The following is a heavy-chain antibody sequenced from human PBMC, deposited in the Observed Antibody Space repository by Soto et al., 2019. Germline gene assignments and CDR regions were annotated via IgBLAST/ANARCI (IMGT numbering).Heavy chain of an antibody. CDR1: GGSFSGYY. Sequence: QVQLQQWGAGLLKPSETLSLTCAVYGGSFSGYYWSWIRQPPGKGLEWIGEINHSGSTNYDPSLKSRXXIXVXXSKTQFSLKLSSVTAADTAVYYCARGMGIAVAFFPWGQGTLVTVSS. J-gene: IGHJ5*02. CDR3: ARGMGIAVAFFP. CDR2: INHSGST. D-gene: IGHD6-19*01. V-gene: IGHV4-34*01.